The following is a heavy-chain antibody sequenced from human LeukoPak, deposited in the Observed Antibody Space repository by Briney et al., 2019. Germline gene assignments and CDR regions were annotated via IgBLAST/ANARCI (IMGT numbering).Heavy chain of an antibody. CDR1: GYSFTNYW. J-gene: IGHJ3*02. CDR2: IYPADSDT. V-gene: IGHV5-51*01. Sequence: GESLKISCKGSGYSFTNYWIGWVRQMPGKGLEWMGIIYPADSDTRYSPSFQGHVTISADKSISTAFLLRSSLKASDTAMYYCARLRCGSAFDIWGQGTMVTVSS. D-gene: IGHD2-21*01. CDR3: ARLRCGSAFDI.